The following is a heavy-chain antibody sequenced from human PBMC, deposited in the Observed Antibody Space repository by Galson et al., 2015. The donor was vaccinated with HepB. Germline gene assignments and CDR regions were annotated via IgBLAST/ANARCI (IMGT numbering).Heavy chain of an antibody. V-gene: IGHV3-11*01. CDR3: ARENYDSSAWQRGGYFDL. CDR2: ISSSGSTI. J-gene: IGHJ2*01. D-gene: IGHD3-22*01. CDR1: GFTFSDYY. Sequence: SLRLSCAASGFTFSDYYMSWIRQAPGKGLEWVSYISSSGSTIYYADSVKGRFTISRDNAKNSLYLQMNSLRAEDTAVYYCARENYDSSAWQRGGYFDLWGRGTLVTVSS.